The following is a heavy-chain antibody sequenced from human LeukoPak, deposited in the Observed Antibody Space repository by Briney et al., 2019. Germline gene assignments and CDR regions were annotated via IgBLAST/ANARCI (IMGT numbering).Heavy chain of an antibody. CDR3: ANLAVAAPFDY. D-gene: IGHD6-19*01. Sequence: GGSLRLSCAASGFTFSSYWMHWVRQAPGKGLVWVSRINSDGSSTSYADSVKGRFTISRDNSRNTLYLQMNSLRAEDTAVYYCANLAVAAPFDYWGQGTLVTVSS. CDR2: INSDGSST. V-gene: IGHV3-74*01. CDR1: GFTFSSYW. J-gene: IGHJ4*02.